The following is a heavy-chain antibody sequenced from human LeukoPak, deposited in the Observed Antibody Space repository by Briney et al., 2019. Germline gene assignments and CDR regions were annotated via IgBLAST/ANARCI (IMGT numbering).Heavy chain of an antibody. CDR2: ISHSGAST. J-gene: IGHJ3*02. Sequence: PGGSLRLSCAASGFTFSSYGMHWVRQAPGKGLEWVSAISHSGASTYYADSVKGRFTISRDNSKNTLYLQMNSLRAEDTAVYYCAKSVAPYCSGGSCFDAFDIWGQGTMVTVSS. CDR1: GFTFSSYG. D-gene: IGHD2-15*01. CDR3: AKSVAPYCSGGSCFDAFDI. V-gene: IGHV3-23*01.